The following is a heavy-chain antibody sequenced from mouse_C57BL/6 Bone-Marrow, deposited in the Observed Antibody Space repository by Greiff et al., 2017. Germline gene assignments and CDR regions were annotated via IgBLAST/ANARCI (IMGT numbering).Heavy chain of an antibody. D-gene: IGHD1-1*01. V-gene: IGHV1-80*01. J-gene: IGHJ2*01. CDR3: ARDYGSSNFDY. CDR1: GYAFSSYW. Sequence: VKLMESGAELVKPGASVKISCKASGYAFSSYWMNWVKQRPGKGLEWIGQIYPGDGDTNYNGKFKGKATLTADKSSSTAYMQLSSLTSEDSAVYFCARDYGSSNFDYWGQGTTLTVSS. CDR2: IYPGDGDT.